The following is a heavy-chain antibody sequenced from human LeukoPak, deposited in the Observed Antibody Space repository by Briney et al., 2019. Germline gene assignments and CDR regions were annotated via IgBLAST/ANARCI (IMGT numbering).Heavy chain of an antibody. V-gene: IGHV1-2*02. J-gene: IGHJ4*02. CDR2: INPNSGGT. D-gene: IGHD2-21*01. CDR3: ARVSGCGGDCYG. Sequence: ASVKVSCKASGYTFTGYYMPWVRQAPGQGLEWMGWINPNSGGTNYAQKFQSRVTMTRDTSISTAYMELSRLRSDDTGVFYCARVSGCGGDCYGWGQGTLVTFSS. CDR1: GYTFTGYY.